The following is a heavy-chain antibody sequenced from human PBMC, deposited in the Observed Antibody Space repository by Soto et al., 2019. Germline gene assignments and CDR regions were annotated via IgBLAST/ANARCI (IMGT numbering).Heavy chain of an antibody. CDR1: GESFLGYY. J-gene: IGHJ5*02. D-gene: IGHD5-12*01. Sequence: QVHLPQWGAGLLKPSETLSLTCAVYGESFLGYYWTWILQAPGKGLEWIGAINHGGSTNYNPSLKSRDTISIDTSTTQFALKLPSVTAAATSVKYCARTDIVATNWFDPWGQGTLVSVSS. V-gene: IGHV4-34*01. CDR3: ARTDIVATNWFDP. CDR2: INHGGST.